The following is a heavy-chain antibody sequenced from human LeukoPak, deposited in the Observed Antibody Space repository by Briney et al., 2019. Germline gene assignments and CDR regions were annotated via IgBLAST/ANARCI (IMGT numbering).Heavy chain of an antibody. J-gene: IGHJ4*02. D-gene: IGHD3-9*01. CDR3: ARDSGYYDILTGYHYYFDY. Sequence: SETLSLTCTVSGGSISSGSYYWSWIRQPAGKGLEWIGRIYTSGSTNYNPSLKSRVTISVDTSKNQFSLKLSSVTAADTAVYYCARDSGYYDILTGYHYYFDYSGQGTLVTVSS. CDR1: GGSISSGSYY. V-gene: IGHV4-61*02. CDR2: IYTSGST.